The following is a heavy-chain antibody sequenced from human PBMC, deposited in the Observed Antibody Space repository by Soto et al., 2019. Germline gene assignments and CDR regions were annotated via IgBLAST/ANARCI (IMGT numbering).Heavy chain of an antibody. Sequence: SETLSLTCAVSGGSITSGGYSWGWIRQPPGQVLECIGYMYHSGNTYYNPSLKGRVTISLDHSRNQFSLRLNSVTAAETVVYFCGSSTYDVVAGSVWFDPWGQGTLVTVSS. CDR3: GSSTYDVVAGSVWFDP. V-gene: IGHV4-30-2*01. CDR1: GGSITSGGYS. J-gene: IGHJ5*02. D-gene: IGHD2-21*01. CDR2: MYHSGNT.